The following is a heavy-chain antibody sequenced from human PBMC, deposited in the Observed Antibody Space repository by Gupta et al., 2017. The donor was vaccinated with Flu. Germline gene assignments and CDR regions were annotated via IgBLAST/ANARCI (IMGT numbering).Heavy chain of an antibody. CDR2: ISYDGSNK. V-gene: IGHV3-30*18. Sequence: QVQLVESGGGVVQPGRSLRLSCAASGFTFSSYGMHWVRQAPGKGLEWVAVISYDGSNKYYADSVKGRFTISRDNSKNTLYLQMNSLRAEDTAVYYCAKEASELYYYGSGSYYNQGLDYWGQGTLVTVSS. CDR1: GFTFSSYG. D-gene: IGHD3-10*01. J-gene: IGHJ4*02. CDR3: AKEASELYYYGSGSYYNQGLDY.